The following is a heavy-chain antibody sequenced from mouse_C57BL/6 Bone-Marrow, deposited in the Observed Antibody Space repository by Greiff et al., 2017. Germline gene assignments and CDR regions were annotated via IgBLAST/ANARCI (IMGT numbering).Heavy chain of an antibody. CDR1: GFTITDDY. CDR2: IDPEDGDT. V-gene: IGHV14-4*01. Sequence: VQLQQSGAELVRPGASVKLSCTASGFTITDDYMHWVKQRPEQGLEWIGWIDPEDGDTEYASKFQGKATITADTSSHTAYLQLSSLTSEDTAVYYCTTWTIDDGYYGRADWGQGTLVTVSA. D-gene: IGHD2-3*01. J-gene: IGHJ3*01. CDR3: TTWTIDDGYYGRAD.